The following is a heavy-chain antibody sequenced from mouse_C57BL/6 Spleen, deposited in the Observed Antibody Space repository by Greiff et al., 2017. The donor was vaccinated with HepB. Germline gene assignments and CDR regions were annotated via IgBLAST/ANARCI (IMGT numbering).Heavy chain of an antibody. CDR1: GYTFTSYW. D-gene: IGHD1-1*01. CDR2: IDPSDSET. Sequence: VQLQQSGAELVRPGSSVKLSCKASGYTFTSYWMHWVKQRPIQGLEWIGNIDPSDSETHYNQKFKDKATLTVDKSSSTAYMQLSSLTSADSAVYYCARGRTTVVAMDYWGQGTSVTVSS. V-gene: IGHV1-52*01. CDR3: ARGRTTVVAMDY. J-gene: IGHJ4*01.